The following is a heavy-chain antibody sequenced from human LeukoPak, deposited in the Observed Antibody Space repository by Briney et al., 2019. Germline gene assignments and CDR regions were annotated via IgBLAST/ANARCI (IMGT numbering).Heavy chain of an antibody. CDR2: ISSSSSTI. J-gene: IGHJ4*02. CDR3: ARLYVWGSSRTFDY. CDR1: GFTFSSYS. V-gene: IGHV3-48*02. D-gene: IGHD3-16*02. Sequence: GGSLRLSCAASGFTFSSYSMNWVRQAPGKGLEWVSYISSSSSTIYYADSVKGRFTISRDNAKNSLYLQMNSLRDEDTAVSYCARLYVWGSSRTFDYWGQGTLVTVSS.